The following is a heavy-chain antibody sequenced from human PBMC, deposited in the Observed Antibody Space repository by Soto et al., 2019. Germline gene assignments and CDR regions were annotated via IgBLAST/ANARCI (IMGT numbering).Heavy chain of an antibody. J-gene: IGHJ4*02. Sequence: QITLKESGPPLVKPTQTLTLTCTFSGFSLSTSGVGVGWIRQPPGKALEWLALIYWDDDKRYSPSLKSRLTITKDTSKHQVVLTMTNMDPVDTATYYCAHTTSRSGRYYFDYWGQGTLVTVSS. CDR2: IYWDDDK. V-gene: IGHV2-5*02. CDR1: GFSLSTSGVG. CDR3: AHTTSRSGRYYFDY. D-gene: IGHD1-26*01.